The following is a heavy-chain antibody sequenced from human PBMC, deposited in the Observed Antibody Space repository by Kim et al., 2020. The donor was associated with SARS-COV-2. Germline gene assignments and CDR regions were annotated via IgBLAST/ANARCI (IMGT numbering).Heavy chain of an antibody. CDR2: IRTKANSYAT. V-gene: IGHV3-73*01. J-gene: IGHJ4*02. CDR3: TLYFDSSGYFF. Sequence: GGSLRLSCAASGFIFSASAIHWVRQASGKGLEWVGRIRTKANSYATSYVGTVKGRFTISRDDSKNTAYLQMNSLKTEDTAVYYCTLYFDSSGYFFWGQGTLVTVSS. D-gene: IGHD3-22*01. CDR1: GFIFSASA.